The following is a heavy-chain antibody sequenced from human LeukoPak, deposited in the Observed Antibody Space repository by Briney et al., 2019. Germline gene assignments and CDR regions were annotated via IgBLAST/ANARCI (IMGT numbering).Heavy chain of an antibody. CDR1: GFTFSTYD. Sequence: GGSLRLSCAASGFTFSTYDMHWVRQATGKGLEWVSGINPAGDTYYPGSVKGRLTISREDAKNSFYLQMNSLRAGDTAVYYCARGDCSGGSCSSMDVWGQGTTVTVSS. J-gene: IGHJ6*02. D-gene: IGHD2-15*01. V-gene: IGHV3-13*04. CDR3: ARGDCSGGSCSSMDV. CDR2: INPAGDT.